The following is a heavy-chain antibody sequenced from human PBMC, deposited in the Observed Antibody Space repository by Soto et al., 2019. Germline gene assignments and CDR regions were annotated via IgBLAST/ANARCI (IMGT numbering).Heavy chain of an antibody. V-gene: IGHV1-69*13. CDR1: GGTFSSYA. CDR3: ARRYCSSTSRYREFG. Sequence: GASVKVSCKASGGTFSSYAISWVRQAPGQGLEWMGGIIPIFGTANYAQKFQGRVTITADESTSTAYMELSSLRSEDTAVYYCARRYCSSTSRYREFGWGQGTLVTVSS. J-gene: IGHJ4*02. D-gene: IGHD2-2*02. CDR2: IIPIFGTA.